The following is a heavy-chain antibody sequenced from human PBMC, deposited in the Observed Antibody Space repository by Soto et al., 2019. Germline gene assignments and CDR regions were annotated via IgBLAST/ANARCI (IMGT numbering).Heavy chain of an antibody. D-gene: IGHD3-16*01. CDR1: GYIFVNYG. CDR2: ISPYTGNT. CDR3: VTVDNYVTPTPQDV. J-gene: IGHJ6*02. Sequence: QVQLVQSGDEVKKPGASVKVSCKASGYIFVNYGIAWVRQAPGQGLEWMGWISPYTGNTHSATKVQGRLTMTTDTSTSTAYMDLGSLTSHDTAVYYCVTVDNYVTPTPQDVWGQGTTVTVSS. V-gene: IGHV1-18*01.